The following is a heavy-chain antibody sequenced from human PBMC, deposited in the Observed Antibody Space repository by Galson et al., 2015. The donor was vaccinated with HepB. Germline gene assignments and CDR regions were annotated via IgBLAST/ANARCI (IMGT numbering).Heavy chain of an antibody. V-gene: IGHV3-15*01. D-gene: IGHD2/OR15-2a*01. CDR3: TADSPEYGTGAFDF. J-gene: IGHJ4*02. CDR2: VKSKADGETT. Sequence: SLRLSCAASGFTFSHAWMSWVRQAPGKGLEWVGRVKSKADGETTDYAAPVKGRFTTSRDDTKSTLYLEMNSLKVEDTAVYYCTADSPEYGTGAFDFWGQGTLVTVSS. CDR1: GFTFSHAW.